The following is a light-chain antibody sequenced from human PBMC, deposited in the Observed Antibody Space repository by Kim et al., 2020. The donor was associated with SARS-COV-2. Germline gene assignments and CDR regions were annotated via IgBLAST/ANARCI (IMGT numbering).Light chain of an antibody. CDR2: AAS. Sequence: DIQVTQSLSSLSASVGDRVTISCRASQGIANHLAWYQQRPGKVPKLLIYAASTLQSGVPSRFSGSGSGSDFTLTISALQPEDVATYYCQTYSSVPLTFGGGTKV. CDR1: QGIANH. V-gene: IGKV1-27*01. J-gene: IGKJ4*01. CDR3: QTYSSVPLT.